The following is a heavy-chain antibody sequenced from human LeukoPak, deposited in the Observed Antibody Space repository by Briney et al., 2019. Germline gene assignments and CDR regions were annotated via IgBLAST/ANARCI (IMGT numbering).Heavy chain of an antibody. CDR3: ARSIVGATYFDY. D-gene: IGHD1-26*01. J-gene: IGHJ4*02. Sequence: PGGSLRLSCAASGFTFSSYGMHWVRQAPGKGLEWVAFIRYDGNNKYYADSVKGRFTISRDNSKNTLYLQMKSLRAEDTAVYYCARSIVGATYFDYWGQGTLVTVSS. CDR2: IRYDGNNK. CDR1: GFTFSSYG. V-gene: IGHV3-30*02.